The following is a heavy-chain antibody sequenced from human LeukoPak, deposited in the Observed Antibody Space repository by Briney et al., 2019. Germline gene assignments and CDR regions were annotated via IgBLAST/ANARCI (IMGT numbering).Heavy chain of an antibody. J-gene: IGHJ4*02. V-gene: IGHV4-31*03. CDR3: ARGASHSSGYYYY. CDR1: GYSISSGGYY. Sequence: SETLPLTCSVSGYSISSGGYYWSWIRQHPGTGLEWLGYIYYSGSTYYNPSLKSRVTISVDTSKNQFSLKLSSVTAADTAVYYCARGASHSSGYYYYWGQGTLVTVSS. CDR2: IYYSGST. D-gene: IGHD3-22*01.